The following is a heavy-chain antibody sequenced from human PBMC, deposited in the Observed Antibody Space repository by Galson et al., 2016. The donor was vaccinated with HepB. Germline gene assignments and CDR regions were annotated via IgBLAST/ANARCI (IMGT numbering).Heavy chain of an antibody. D-gene: IGHD3-10*01. CDR3: AKVVRGLTPNFDY. Sequence: SLRLSCAASGFSFSNYAMNWVLQAPGKGLQWVSVISASGSNTYYADSVRGRFTISRDNSKNMLYLQMNSLRVEDTAIYYCAKVVRGLTPNFDYWGQGTLVTVSS. CDR1: GFSFSNYA. V-gene: IGHV3-23*01. J-gene: IGHJ4*02. CDR2: ISASGSNT.